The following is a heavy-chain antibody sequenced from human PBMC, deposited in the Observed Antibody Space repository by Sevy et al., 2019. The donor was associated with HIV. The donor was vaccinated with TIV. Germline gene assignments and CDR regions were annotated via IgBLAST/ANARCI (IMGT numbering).Heavy chain of an antibody. V-gene: IGHV4-59*01. CDR1: GGSISSYY. CDR3: ARSHLAFCGGDCFSPYYFDS. D-gene: IGHD2-21*01. Sequence: SETLSLTCSVSGGSISSYYWNWIRQPPGKGLERIGYIYSSGCTNYNPSLKSRVTISVDMSKNQFSLKLSSVTAADTAVYYCARSHLAFCGGDCFSPYYFDSWGQGTLVTVSS. CDR2: IYSSGCT. J-gene: IGHJ4*02.